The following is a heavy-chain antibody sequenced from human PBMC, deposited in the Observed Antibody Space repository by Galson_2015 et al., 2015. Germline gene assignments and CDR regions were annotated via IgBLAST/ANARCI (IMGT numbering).Heavy chain of an antibody. J-gene: IGHJ6*03. V-gene: IGHV4-4*02. CDR1: GGSISSSNW. D-gene: IGHD3-3*01. Sequence: SETLSLTCAVSGGSISSSNWWRWVRQPPGKGLEWIGEIYHSGSTNYNPSLKSRVTISIDKSKNQFSLKLSSVTAADTAVYYCARGGPRENYDFWSGYYIGYYYYYYMDVWGKGTTVTVSS. CDR2: IYHSGST. CDR3: ARGGPRENYDFWSGYYIGYYYYYYMDV.